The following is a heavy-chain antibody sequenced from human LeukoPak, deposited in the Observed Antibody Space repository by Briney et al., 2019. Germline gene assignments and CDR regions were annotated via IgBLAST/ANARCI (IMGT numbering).Heavy chain of an antibody. D-gene: IGHD2-15*01. V-gene: IGHV4-39*07. CDR1: DGSISSSNYY. CDR2: MYYSGNT. CDR3: ARGRRYCSGGSCYFKGIRAFDI. J-gene: IGHJ3*02. Sequence: PSETLSLTCTVSDGSISSSNYYWGWIRQPPGKGLEWIGSMYYSGNTYYNPPLTSRVTISVDTSKNQFSLKLSSVTAADTAVYYCARGRRYCSGGSCYFKGIRAFDIWGQGTMVTVSS.